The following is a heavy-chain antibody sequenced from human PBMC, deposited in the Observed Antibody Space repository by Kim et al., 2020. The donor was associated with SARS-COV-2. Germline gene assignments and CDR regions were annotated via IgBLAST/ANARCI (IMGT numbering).Heavy chain of an antibody. J-gene: IGHJ4*02. Sequence: PPLKSRVTISGDTSKNQLSLKLSSVTAADTAVYYCARVSYYDSSGYYFDYWGQGTLVTVSS. V-gene: IGHV4-59*01. D-gene: IGHD3-22*01. CDR3: ARVSYYDSSGYYFDY.